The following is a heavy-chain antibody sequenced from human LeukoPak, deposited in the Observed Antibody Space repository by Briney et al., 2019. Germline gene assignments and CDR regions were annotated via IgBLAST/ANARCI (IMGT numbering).Heavy chain of an antibody. D-gene: IGHD3-10*01. V-gene: IGHV4-4*07. CDR2: MYTSGST. CDR3: ARDRAYSDYKATTYYLDY. J-gene: IGHJ4*02. Sequence: SETLSPTCTVSDGSISSYYWSWIRQPAGKGLEWIGRMYTSGSTNYNPSLKSRVTMSVDTSKNQFSLKLSSVTAADTAVYYCARDRAYSDYKATTYYLDYWGQGTLVTVSS. CDR1: DGSISSYY.